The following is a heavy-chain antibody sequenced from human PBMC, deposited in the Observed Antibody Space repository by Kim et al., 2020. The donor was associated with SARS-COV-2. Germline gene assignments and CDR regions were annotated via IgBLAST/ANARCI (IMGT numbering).Heavy chain of an antibody. CDR2: ISSSSSTI. Sequence: GGSLRLSCAASGFNFSSYSMNWVRQAPGKGLEWVSYISSSSSTIYYADSVKGRFTISRDNAKNSLYLQMNSLRAEDTAVYYCARDLPPLSIAVAGTADTGYYYYGMDVWGQGTTVTVSS. CDR3: ARDLPPLSIAVAGTADTGYYYYGMDV. J-gene: IGHJ6*02. V-gene: IGHV3-48*04. CDR1: GFNFSSYS. D-gene: IGHD6-19*01.